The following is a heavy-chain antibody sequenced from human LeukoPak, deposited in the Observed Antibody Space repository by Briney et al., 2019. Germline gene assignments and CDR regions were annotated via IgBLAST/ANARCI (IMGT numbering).Heavy chain of an antibody. D-gene: IGHD6-19*01. CDR3: ARDKFGIAVAGTSGIDY. V-gene: IGHV1-18*01. J-gene: IGHJ4*02. Sequence: VSVKVSCKASGYTFTSYGISWVRQAPGQGLEWMGWISAYNGNTNYAQKLQGRVTMTTDTSTSTAYMELRSLRSDDTAVYYCARDKFGIAVAGTSGIDYWGQGTLVIVSS. CDR1: GYTFTSYG. CDR2: ISAYNGNT.